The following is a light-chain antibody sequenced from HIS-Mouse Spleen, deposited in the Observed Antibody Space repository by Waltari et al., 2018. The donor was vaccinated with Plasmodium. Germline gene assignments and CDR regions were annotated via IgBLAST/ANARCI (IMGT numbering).Light chain of an antibody. J-gene: IGKJ3*01. CDR1: QIVSSN. Sequence: EIVMTQSPATLSVSPGERATLSCRASQIVSSNLTWYQQKPGQAPRLLIYGASARATGIPARFSGSGSGTEFTLTISSLQSEDFAVYYCQQYNNLSFTFGPGTKVDIK. CDR3: QQYNNLSFT. CDR2: GAS. V-gene: IGKV3-15*01.